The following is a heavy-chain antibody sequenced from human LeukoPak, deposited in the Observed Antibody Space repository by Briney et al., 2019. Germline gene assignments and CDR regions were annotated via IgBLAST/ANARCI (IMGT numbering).Heavy chain of an antibody. J-gene: IGHJ4*02. D-gene: IGHD7-27*01. CDR1: GYTFTGCY. Sequence: ASVKVSCKVSGYTFTGCYMHWVRQAPGQGLEWMGWINPNSGGTNYAQKFQGRVTMTRDTSISTAYMELSRLRSDDTAVYYCASWSSGDRKGPTGYWGQGTLVTVSS. CDR2: INPNSGGT. V-gene: IGHV1-2*02. CDR3: ASWSSGDRKGPTGY.